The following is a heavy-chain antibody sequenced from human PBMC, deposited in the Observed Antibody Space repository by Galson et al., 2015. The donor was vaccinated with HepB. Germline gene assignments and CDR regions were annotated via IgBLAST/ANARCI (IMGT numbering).Heavy chain of an antibody. J-gene: IGHJ5*02. V-gene: IGHV1-18*01. D-gene: IGHD2-15*01. CDR2: ISPYNRDT. CDR3: ARGALVGVVGGSQIHWFAP. CDR1: GYTFSTYS. Sequence: SVKVSCKASGYTFSTYSITWVRQAPGQGLEWMGWISPYNRDTKYARKFQGRVTMTTDTFTSTAYMELRSLRSDDTAFYYCARGALVGVVGGSQIHWFAPWGQGTLVTVSS.